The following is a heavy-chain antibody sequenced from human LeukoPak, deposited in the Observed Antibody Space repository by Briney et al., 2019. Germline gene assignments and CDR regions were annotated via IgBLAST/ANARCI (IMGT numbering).Heavy chain of an antibody. CDR2: IYSGCIT. V-gene: IGHV3-53*01. CDR3: ARDRVTTIGAFDI. Sequence: GGSLRLSFTASGFTVSSNYISWVRQAPGKGLEWVSVIYSGCITYYPDSLKGRFTISRDNSKNILYLQMNSLRDEDTAVYYCARDRVTTIGAFDIWGQGTMVTVSS. CDR1: GFTVSSNY. D-gene: IGHD4-17*01. J-gene: IGHJ3*02.